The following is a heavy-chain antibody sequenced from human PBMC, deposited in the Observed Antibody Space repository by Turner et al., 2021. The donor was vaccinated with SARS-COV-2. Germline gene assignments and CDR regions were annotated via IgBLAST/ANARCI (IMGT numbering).Heavy chain of an antibody. V-gene: IGHV4-39*01. J-gene: IGHJ6*02. CDR3: ASQEALVPSYYYYYYGMDV. CDR1: GGSISSSSYY. Sequence: QLQLQESGQGLVKPSETLSLTCTVSGGSISSSSYYWGWIRQPPGKGLEWIGSIYYSGSTYYNPSLKSRVTISVDTSKNQFSLKLSSVTAADTAVYYCASQEALVPSYYYYYYGMDVWGQGTTVTVSS. D-gene: IGHD3-10*01. CDR2: IYYSGST.